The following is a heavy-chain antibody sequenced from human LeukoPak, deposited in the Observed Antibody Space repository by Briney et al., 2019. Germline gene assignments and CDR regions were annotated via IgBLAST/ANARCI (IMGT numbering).Heavy chain of an antibody. J-gene: IGHJ4*02. CDR2: ISSNGGST. CDR1: GFTFSSYA. CDR3: AKDQTTVVIPEVICDY. D-gene: IGHD4-23*01. V-gene: IGHV3-64*01. Sequence: HPGGSLRLSCAASGFTFSSYAMHWVRQAPGKGLEYVSAISSNGGSTYYANSVKGRFTISRDNSKNTLYLQMNSLRAEDTAVYYCAKDQTTVVIPEVICDYWGQGTLVTVSS.